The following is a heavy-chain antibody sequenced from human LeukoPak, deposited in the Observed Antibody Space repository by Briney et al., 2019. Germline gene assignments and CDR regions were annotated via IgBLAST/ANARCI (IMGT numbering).Heavy chain of an antibody. J-gene: IGHJ4*02. CDR3: ARGRGIFGVVIIKGAYDY. D-gene: IGHD3-3*02. CDR2: INHSGST. V-gene: IGHV4-34*01. CDR1: GGSFSGYY. Sequence: PSETLSLTCAVHGGSFSGYYWSWIRQPPGKGLEWIGEINHSGSTNYNPSLKSRVTISVDTSKNQFSLKLSSVTAADTAVYYCARGRGIFGVVIIKGAYDYWGQGTLVTVSS.